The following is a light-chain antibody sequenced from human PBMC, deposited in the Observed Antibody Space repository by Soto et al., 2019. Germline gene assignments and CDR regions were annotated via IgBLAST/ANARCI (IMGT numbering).Light chain of an antibody. J-gene: IGKJ2*01. V-gene: IGKV3-20*01. CDR1: QSVGSGS. CDR2: GAS. Sequence: EIVLTQSPGTLSLSPGERATLSCRASQSVGSGSLAWYQQKPGQAPRRLFYGASNRATGIPDRFSGSGSGTDFTLTISRLEPEDFAVYSCQHYGSSPYTFGQGPKLEI. CDR3: QHYGSSPYT.